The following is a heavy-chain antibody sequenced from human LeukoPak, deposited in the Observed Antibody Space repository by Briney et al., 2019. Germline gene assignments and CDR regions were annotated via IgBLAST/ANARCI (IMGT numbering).Heavy chain of an antibody. V-gene: IGHV4-39*07. Sequence: PSETLSLTCTVSGGSISSSSYYWGWIRQPPGKGLEWIGSIYYSGSTYYNPSLKSRVTISVDTSKNQFSLKLSSVTAADTAVYYCARDDSSGYYYHYWGQGTLVTVSS. J-gene: IGHJ4*02. CDR3: ARDDSSGYYYHY. CDR1: GGSISSSSYY. CDR2: IYYSGST. D-gene: IGHD3-22*01.